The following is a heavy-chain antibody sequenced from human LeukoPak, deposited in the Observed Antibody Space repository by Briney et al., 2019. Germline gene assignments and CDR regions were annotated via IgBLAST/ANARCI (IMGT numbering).Heavy chain of an antibody. CDR3: ARAADYDILTGYPYYFDY. D-gene: IGHD3-9*01. J-gene: IGHJ4*02. CDR2: IYYSGIT. CDR1: GDSISTTNYY. Sequence: PETLSLTCAVSGDSISTTNYYWGWIRQPPGKGLEWIGIIYYSGITHYNPSLKSRVTISVDRSKNQFSLKLSSVTAADTAVYYCARAADYDILTGYPYYFDYWGQGTLVTVSS. V-gene: IGHV4-39*07.